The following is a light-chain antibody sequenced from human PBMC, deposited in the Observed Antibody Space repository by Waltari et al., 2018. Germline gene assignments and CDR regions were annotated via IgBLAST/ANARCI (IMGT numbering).Light chain of an antibody. CDR2: EVS. CDR1: SSDIGGYNF. J-gene: IGLJ2*01. V-gene: IGLV2-14*01. Sequence: QSALTQPASVSGSPGQSITISCTGTSSDIGGYNFVSWYQQHPGKVPKLKIYEVSNRPSGVSYVVVGSTAGNTASLTISGLQAEDEADYYCSSYTSSSTGIFGGGTKLTVL. CDR3: SSYTSSSTGI.